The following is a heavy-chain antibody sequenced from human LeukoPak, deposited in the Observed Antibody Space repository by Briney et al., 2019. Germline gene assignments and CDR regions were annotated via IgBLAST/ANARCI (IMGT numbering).Heavy chain of an antibody. CDR2: ISYDGTNK. CDR3: AKDLELTLPLRFDY. V-gene: IGHV3-30*18. J-gene: IGHJ4*02. D-gene: IGHD1-7*01. Sequence: GRSLRLSCAASGFTFSSYGMHWVRQAPGKGLEWVAIISYDGTNKYFADSVKGRFTISRDNSKNTLYLQMNSLRAEDTAVYYCAKDLELTLPLRFDYWGQGTLVTVSS. CDR1: GFTFSSYG.